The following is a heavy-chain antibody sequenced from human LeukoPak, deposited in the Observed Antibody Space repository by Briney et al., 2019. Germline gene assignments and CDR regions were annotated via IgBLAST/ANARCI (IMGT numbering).Heavy chain of an antibody. J-gene: IGHJ3*02. CDR1: GFTFSSYW. Sequence: GGSLRLSCAASGFTFSSYWMHWVRQAPGKGLVWVSLINGDGSSTTYADSVKGRFTISRDNAKNTLYLQMNSLRAEDTAVYFCAKGDYGGNSHTFDIWGQGTMVTVSS. V-gene: IGHV3-74*01. CDR3: AKGDYGGNSHTFDI. D-gene: IGHD4-23*01. CDR2: INGDGSST.